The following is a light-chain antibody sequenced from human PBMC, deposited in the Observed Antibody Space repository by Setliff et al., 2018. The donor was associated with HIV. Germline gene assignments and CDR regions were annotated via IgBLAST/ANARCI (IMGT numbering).Light chain of an antibody. V-gene: IGLV2-14*03. J-gene: IGLJ1*01. Sequence: QSVLAQPASVSGSPGQSITISCTGTSRDVGGSNHVSWYQQHPGKAPKLMIYDVNNRPSGVSNRFSGSKSGNTASLTISGLRTEDEAHYYCSSYTSISTYVFGTGTKVTVL. CDR3: SSYTSISTYV. CDR2: DVN. CDR1: SRDVGGSNH.